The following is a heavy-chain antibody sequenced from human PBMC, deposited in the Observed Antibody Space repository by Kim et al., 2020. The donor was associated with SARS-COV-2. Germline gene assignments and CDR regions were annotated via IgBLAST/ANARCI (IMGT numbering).Heavy chain of an antibody. CDR3: ARDWGLPDY. CDR2: NGNT. D-gene: IGHD3-16*01. V-gene: IGHV1-18*01. J-gene: IGHJ4*02. Sequence: NGNTNYAQKLQGRVTMTTDTSTSTAYMELRSLRSDDTAVYYCARDWGLPDYWGQGTLVTVSS.